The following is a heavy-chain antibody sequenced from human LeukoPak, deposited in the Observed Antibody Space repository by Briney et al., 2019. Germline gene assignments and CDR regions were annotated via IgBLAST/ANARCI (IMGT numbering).Heavy chain of an antibody. CDR3: ASQYDILTGFFGFDI. CDR1: GFTFSSYA. CDR2: ISGSGGST. V-gene: IGHV3-23*01. Sequence: GGFLRLSCAASGFTFSSYAMSWVRQAPGKGLEWVSAISGSGGSTYYADSVKGRFTISRDNSKNTLYLQMNSLRAEDTAVYYCASQYDILTGFFGFDIWGQGTMVTVSS. J-gene: IGHJ3*02. D-gene: IGHD3-9*01.